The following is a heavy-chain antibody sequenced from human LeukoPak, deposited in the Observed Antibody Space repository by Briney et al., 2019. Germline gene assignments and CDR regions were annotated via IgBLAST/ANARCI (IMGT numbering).Heavy chain of an antibody. CDR1: GFTFDDYG. CDR2: INWNGGST. D-gene: IGHD6-13*01. Sequence: GGSLRLSCAASGFTFDDYGMSWVRQAPGKGLEWVSGINWNGGSTGYADSVKGRFTISRDNAKNSLYLQMNSLRAEDTALYYCAKERGYSSSWYGGFDYWGQGTLVTVSS. V-gene: IGHV3-20*04. J-gene: IGHJ4*02. CDR3: AKERGYSSSWYGGFDY.